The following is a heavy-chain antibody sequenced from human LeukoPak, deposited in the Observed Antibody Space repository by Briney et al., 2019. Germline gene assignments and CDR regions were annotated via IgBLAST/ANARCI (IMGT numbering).Heavy chain of an antibody. J-gene: IGHJ5*02. Sequence: GGSLRLSCAASGFTFSAYEMNWVRQAPGKGLQWVSYISSSGNKIYYADSVKGRFTISRDNAKNSLYLHMNSLRAEDTAVYYCLRVHLAQYSTKWYNWFDPWGQGTLVTVSS. CDR2: ISSSGNKI. CDR3: LRVHLAQYSTKWYNWFDP. CDR1: GFTFSAYE. D-gene: IGHD2-8*01. V-gene: IGHV3-48*03.